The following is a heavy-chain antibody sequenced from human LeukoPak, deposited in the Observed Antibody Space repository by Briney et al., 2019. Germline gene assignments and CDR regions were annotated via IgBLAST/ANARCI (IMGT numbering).Heavy chain of an antibody. J-gene: IGHJ5*02. CDR1: VGSISSISYG. D-gene: IGHD1-20*01. V-gene: IGHV4-39*07. Sequence: SETLSLACTVSVGSISSISYGWGWIRQPPGKGLEWIGSIYSSGSTYYNPSLKSRVTISVDTSKNQFSLKLSSVTAADTAVYYCARAPPIPRTRWFDPWGQGTLVTVSS. CDR3: ARAPPIPRTRWFDP. CDR2: IYSSGST.